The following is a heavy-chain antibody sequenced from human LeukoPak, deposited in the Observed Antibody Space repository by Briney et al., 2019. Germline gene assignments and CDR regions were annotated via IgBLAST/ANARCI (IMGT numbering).Heavy chain of an antibody. Sequence: GGSLRLSCAASGFIFSSNYMGWVRQAPGKGLEWVSVIYSSGSTYYPDSVKGRLTISRDESKNKLYLQMNSLRADDTAVYYCTRLAVSYFDSWVQGTLVTVSS. CDR2: IYSSGST. V-gene: IGHV3-66*04. J-gene: IGHJ4*02. CDR1: GFIFSSNY. CDR3: TRLAVSYFDS. D-gene: IGHD2-15*01.